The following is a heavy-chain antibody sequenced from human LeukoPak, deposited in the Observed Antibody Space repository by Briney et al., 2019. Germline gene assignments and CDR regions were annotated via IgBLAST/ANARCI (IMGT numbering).Heavy chain of an antibody. CDR2: ISSSGSTI. CDR1: GFTFSDYY. Sequence: GGSLRLSCTASGFTFSDYYMSWIRQAPGKGLEWVSYISSSGSTIYYADSVKGRFTISRDNSKNTLYLQMNSLRAEDTAVYYCARDRVGIVGAQDGFDPWGQGTLVTVSS. D-gene: IGHD1-26*01. CDR3: ARDRVGIVGAQDGFDP. V-gene: IGHV3-11*04. J-gene: IGHJ5*02.